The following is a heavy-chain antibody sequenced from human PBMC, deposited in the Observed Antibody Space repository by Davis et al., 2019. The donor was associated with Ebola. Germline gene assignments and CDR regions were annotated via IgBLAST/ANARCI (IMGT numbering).Heavy chain of an antibody. Sequence: ETLSLTCTVSGGSISSYYWSWIRQPPGKALEWLAHIFSNDEKSYSTSLKSRLTISKDTSKSQVVLTMTNMDPVDTATYYCARIKGRWELLSWFDPWGQGTLVTVSS. J-gene: IGHJ5*02. V-gene: IGHV2-26*01. CDR3: ARIKGRWELLSWFDP. D-gene: IGHD1-26*01. CDR1: GGSISSYYW. CDR2: IFSNDEK.